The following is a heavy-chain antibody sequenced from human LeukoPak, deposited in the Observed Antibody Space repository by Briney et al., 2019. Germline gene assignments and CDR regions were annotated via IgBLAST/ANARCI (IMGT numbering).Heavy chain of an antibody. CDR1: GGSFSGYY. V-gene: IGHV4-34*01. CDR3: ARGSPIARPGWFDP. Sequence: SETLSLTCAVYGGSFSGYYWSWIRQPPGKGLEWIGEINHSGSTNYNPSLKSRVTISVDTSKNQSSLKLSSVTAADTAVYYCARGSPIARPGWFDPWGQGTLVTVSS. D-gene: IGHD6-6*01. J-gene: IGHJ5*02. CDR2: INHSGST.